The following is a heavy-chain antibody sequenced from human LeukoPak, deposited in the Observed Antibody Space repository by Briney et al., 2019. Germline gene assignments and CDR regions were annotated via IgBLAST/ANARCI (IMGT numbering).Heavy chain of an antibody. CDR3: ARRQEAWSAFDI. J-gene: IGHJ3*02. CDR2: ICYSGGT. Sequence: ASETLSLTCTVSGGSMNSYCWNWIRQPPGKGLQWIGYICYSGGTDYNPSLKSRVTISVDTSKSQFSLKLSSVTAADTAVYYCARRQEAWSAFDIWGQGTMVTVSS. CDR1: GGSMNSYC. V-gene: IGHV4-59*01.